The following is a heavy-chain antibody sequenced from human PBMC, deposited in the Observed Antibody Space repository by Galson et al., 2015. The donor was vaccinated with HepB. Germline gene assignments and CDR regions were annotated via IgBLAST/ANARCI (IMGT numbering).Heavy chain of an antibody. D-gene: IGHD6-19*01. CDR2: IFPIFCTA. CDR1: GGTFSSYA. J-gene: IGHJ4*02. Sequence: SVKVPCKASGGTFSSYAISWVRQAPGQGLKWMGGIFPIFCTANYAQKFQGRVTMTADESTSTAYMELSSLRSEDTAVYYCARDRAVSGTSYSDYWGQVTLVTVSS. CDR3: ARDRAVSGTSYSDY. V-gene: IGHV1-69*13.